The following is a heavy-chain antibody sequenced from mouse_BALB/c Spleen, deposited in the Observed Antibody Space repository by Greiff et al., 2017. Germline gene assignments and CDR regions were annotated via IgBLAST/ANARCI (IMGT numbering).Heavy chain of an antibody. CDR1: GYTFTSYW. Sequence: EVQLQQSGTVLARPGASVKMSCKASGYTFTSYWMHWVKQRPGQGLEWIGAIYPGNSDTSYNQKFKGKAKLTAVTSTSTAYMELSSLTNEDSAVYYCQLTGTYYAMDYWGQGTSVTVSS. V-gene: IGHV1-5*01. D-gene: IGHD4-1*01. CDR2: IYPGNSDT. CDR3: QLTGTYYAMDY. J-gene: IGHJ4*01.